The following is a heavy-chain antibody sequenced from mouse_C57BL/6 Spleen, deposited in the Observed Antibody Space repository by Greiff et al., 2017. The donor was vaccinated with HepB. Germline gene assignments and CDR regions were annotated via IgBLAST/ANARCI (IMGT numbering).Heavy chain of an antibody. CDR2: INPSNGGT. CDR1: GYTFTSYW. CDR3: ARYCLYSAFAY. J-gene: IGHJ3*01. D-gene: IGHD2-1*01. Sequence: QVQLQQPGTELVKPGASVKLSCKASGYTFTSYWMHWVKQRPGQGLEWIGNINPSNGGTNYNEKFKSKATLTVDKSSSTSYMQLSSLPSEVSAVYYCARYCLYSAFAYWGQCTLVTVSA. V-gene: IGHV1-53*01.